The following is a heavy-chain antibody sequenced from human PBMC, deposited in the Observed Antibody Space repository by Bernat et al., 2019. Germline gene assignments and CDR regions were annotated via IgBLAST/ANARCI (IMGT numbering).Heavy chain of an antibody. Sequence: QVQLVESGGGVVQPGRSLRLSCAASGFTFSSYGMHWVRQAPGKGLEWVAVISYDGSDKYYADSVKGRFTISRDNSKNTLYLQLNSLRAEDTAGYYCAKDWTMVRGVPTPPDDYWGQGTLVTVSS. V-gene: IGHV3-30*18. D-gene: IGHD3-10*01. CDR3: AKDWTMVRGVPTPPDDY. CDR1: GFTFSSYG. J-gene: IGHJ4*02. CDR2: ISYDGSDK.